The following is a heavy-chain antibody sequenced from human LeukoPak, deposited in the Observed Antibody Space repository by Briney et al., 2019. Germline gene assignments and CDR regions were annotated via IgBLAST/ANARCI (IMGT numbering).Heavy chain of an antibody. CDR3: LRHFSYYDSSDQFGY. D-gene: IGHD3-22*01. Sequence: GASLQISCKGSGYSFTSYWIGWVRQMPGKGLVWMGIIYPGDSDTRYSPSFQGQVTISADKSISTAYLQWSSLKATATDMYYRLRHFSYYDSSDQFGYWGDRTLVTVSS. V-gene: IGHV5-51*01. CDR1: GYSFTSYW. J-gene: IGHJ4*01. CDR2: IYPGDSDT.